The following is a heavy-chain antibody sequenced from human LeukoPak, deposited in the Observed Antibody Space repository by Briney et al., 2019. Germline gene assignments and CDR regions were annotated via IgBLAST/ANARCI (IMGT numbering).Heavy chain of an antibody. Sequence: PSETLSLTCTVSGGSISSSSYYWDWIRQPPGKGLEWIGSIYYSGSTYYNPSLKSRVTISVDTSKNQFSLKLSSVTAADTAVYYCARFWAAARVFDYWGQGTLVTVSS. D-gene: IGHD6-6*01. J-gene: IGHJ4*02. CDR3: ARFWAAARVFDY. V-gene: IGHV4-39*01. CDR1: GGSISSSSYY. CDR2: IYYSGST.